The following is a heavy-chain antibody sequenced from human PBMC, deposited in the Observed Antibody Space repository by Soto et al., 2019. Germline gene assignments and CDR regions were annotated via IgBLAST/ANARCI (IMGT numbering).Heavy chain of an antibody. Sequence: GESLKISCAASGFTFSSYEMNWVRQAPGKGLEWVSYISSSGSTIYYADSVKGRFTISRDNAKNSLYLQMNSLRAEDTAVDYCARDGGIAVAGTIDYWGQGTLVTVSS. D-gene: IGHD6-19*01. CDR3: ARDGGIAVAGTIDY. J-gene: IGHJ4*02. CDR1: GFTFSSYE. V-gene: IGHV3-48*03. CDR2: ISSSGSTI.